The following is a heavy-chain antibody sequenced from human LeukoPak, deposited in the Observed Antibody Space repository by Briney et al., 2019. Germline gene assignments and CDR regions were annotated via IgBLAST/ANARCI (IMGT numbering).Heavy chain of an antibody. CDR3: ASRGDSSGYYPQSEWFDP. J-gene: IGHJ5*02. CDR2: IIPIFGTA. D-gene: IGHD3-22*01. Sequence: SVKVSCKASGGTFSSYAISWVRQAPGQGLEWMGGIIPIFGTANYAQKFQGGVTITADESTSTAYMELSSLRSEDTAVYYCASRGDSSGYYPQSEWFDPWGQGTLVTVSS. V-gene: IGHV1-69*13. CDR1: GGTFSSYA.